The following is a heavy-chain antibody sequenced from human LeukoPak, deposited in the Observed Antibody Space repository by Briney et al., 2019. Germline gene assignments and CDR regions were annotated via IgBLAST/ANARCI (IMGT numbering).Heavy chain of an antibody. V-gene: IGHV1-18*01. J-gene: IGHJ4*02. CDR1: GYTFTSYG. Sequence: ASVTVSCKASGYTFTSYGISWVRQAPGQGLEWMGWISAYNGNTNYAQKLQGRVTMTTDTSTSTAYMELRSLRSDDTAVYYCARSSAGMVRGVPQFDYWGQGTLVTVSS. CDR2: ISAYNGNT. D-gene: IGHD3-10*01. CDR3: ARSSAGMVRGVPQFDY.